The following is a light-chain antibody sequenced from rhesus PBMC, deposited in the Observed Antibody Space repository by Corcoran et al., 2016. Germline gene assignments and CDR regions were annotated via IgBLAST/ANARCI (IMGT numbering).Light chain of an antibody. J-gene: IGKJ4*01. Sequence: EIVMTQSPATLSLSPGERVTLSCRASQTVSSHLAWYQQKPWQAPRLLIYDASNRATDIPDRFRGSGYGTDFTLTSSSPEPEEFGLYYCQQENNWPPTFGGGTRVEIK. CDR2: DAS. V-gene: IGKV3-35*01. CDR1: QTVSSH. CDR3: QQENNWPPT.